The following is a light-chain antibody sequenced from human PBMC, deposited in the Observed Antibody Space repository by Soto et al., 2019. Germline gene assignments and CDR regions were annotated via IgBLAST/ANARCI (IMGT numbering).Light chain of an antibody. CDR2: GVN. V-gene: IGLV2-14*03. Sequence: QSALTQPASVSGSPGQSISISCTGTHSDIGGYDYVSWYQQHPGEAPKLMISGVNNRPSGISSRFSGSKSGNTASLTISGLQPEDEAYYYCRSYVVTGAQVIFGGGTKVTVL. CDR1: HSDIGGYDY. CDR3: RSYVVTGAQVI. J-gene: IGLJ2*01.